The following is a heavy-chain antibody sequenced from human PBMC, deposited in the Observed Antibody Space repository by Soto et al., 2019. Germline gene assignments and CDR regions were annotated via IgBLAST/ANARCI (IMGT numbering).Heavy chain of an antibody. Sequence: PGESLKISCKGSGYSFTSHWIGGVRQKPGKGLEWMGIIYPGDSDTRYSPSFQGQVTISADKSISAAYLQWSSLKASDTAMYFCARHPGAAETGDFDYWGQGTLVTVSS. CDR3: ARHPGAAETGDFDY. CDR2: IYPGDSDT. V-gene: IGHV5-51*01. CDR1: GYSFTSHW. J-gene: IGHJ4*02. D-gene: IGHD6-25*01.